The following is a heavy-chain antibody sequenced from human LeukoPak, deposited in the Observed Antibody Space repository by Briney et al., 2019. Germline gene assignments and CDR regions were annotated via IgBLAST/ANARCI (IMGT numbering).Heavy chain of an antibody. Sequence: GGSLRLSCAASGFTFSSYSMNWVRQAPGKGLEWVSSISSSSSYIYYADSVKGRFTISRDNAKNSLYLQMNSLRAEDTAVYYCARDYYDSSVYYNWFDPWGQGTLVTVSS. CDR1: GFTFSSYS. D-gene: IGHD3-22*01. CDR2: ISSSSSYI. CDR3: ARDYYDSSVYYNWFDP. J-gene: IGHJ5*02. V-gene: IGHV3-21*01.